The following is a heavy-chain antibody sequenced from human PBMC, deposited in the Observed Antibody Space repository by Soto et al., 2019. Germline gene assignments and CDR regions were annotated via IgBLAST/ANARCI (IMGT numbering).Heavy chain of an antibody. Sequence: SVKVSCKAPGGTFSSYAISWVRQAPGQGLEWMGGIIPIFGTANYAQKFQGRVTIAADESTSTASMGLSSLRSEDTAVYYCAFWHYYSSGSLPGVCTDVWGQGTTVTVSS. D-gene: IGHD3-10*01. J-gene: IGHJ6*02. CDR3: AFWHYYSSGSLPGVCTDV. CDR2: IIPIFGTA. CDR1: GGTFSSYA. V-gene: IGHV1-69*13.